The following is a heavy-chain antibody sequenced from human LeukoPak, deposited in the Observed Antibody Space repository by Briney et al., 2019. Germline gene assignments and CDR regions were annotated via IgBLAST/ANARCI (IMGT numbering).Heavy chain of an antibody. D-gene: IGHD4-17*01. CDR3: ARDNPTTGDFDY. J-gene: IGHJ4*02. Sequence: GGSLRLSCAASGFTFSSYSMNWVRQAPGKGLEWVSSISSSSSYIYYADSVKGRFTISRDNAKNSLYLQMNSLRAEDTAVYYCARDNPTTGDFDYWGQGTLVTVSS. CDR2: ISSSSSYI. V-gene: IGHV3-21*01. CDR1: GFTFSSYS.